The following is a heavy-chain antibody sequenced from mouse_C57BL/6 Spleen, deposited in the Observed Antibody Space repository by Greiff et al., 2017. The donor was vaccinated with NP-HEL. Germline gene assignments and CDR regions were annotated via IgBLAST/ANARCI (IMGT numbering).Heavy chain of an antibody. Sequence: QVHVKQSGPELVKPGASVKISCKASGYTFTDYYINWVKQRPGQGLEWIGWIFPGSGSTYYNEKFKGKATLTVDKSSSTAYMLLSSLTSEDSAVYFCARGKALLWERGAMDYWGQGTSVTVSS. CDR2: IFPGSGST. V-gene: IGHV1-75*01. D-gene: IGHD2-1*01. CDR1: GYTFTDYY. CDR3: ARGKALLWERGAMDY. J-gene: IGHJ4*01.